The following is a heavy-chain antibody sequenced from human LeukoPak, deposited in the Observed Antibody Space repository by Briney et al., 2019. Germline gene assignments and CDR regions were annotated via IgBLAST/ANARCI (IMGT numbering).Heavy chain of an antibody. V-gene: IGHV3-23*01. CDR1: GFTFSSYA. CDR3: AKSVPADYEYYYDTSSRFAT. Sequence: GGSLRLSCAASGFTFSSYAMSWVRQAPGKGLEWVSAISGSGGSTYYADSVKGRFTISRDNSKNTLYLQMNSLRAEDTAVYYCAKSVPADYEYYYDTSSRFATWGKGTLVTVSS. J-gene: IGHJ5*02. CDR2: ISGSGGST. D-gene: IGHD3-22*01.